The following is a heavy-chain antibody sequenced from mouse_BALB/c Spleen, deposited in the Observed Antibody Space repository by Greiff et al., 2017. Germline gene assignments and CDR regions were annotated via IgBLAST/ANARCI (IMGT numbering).Heavy chain of an antibody. Sequence: QVQLQQSGPGLVAPSQSLSITCTVSGFSLTSYGVHWVRQPPGKGLEWLGVIWAGGSTNYNSALMSRLSISKDNSKSQVFLKMNSLQTDDTAMYYCARGPLWCAMDYWGQGTSVTVSS. CDR3: ARGPLWCAMDY. J-gene: IGHJ4*01. D-gene: IGHD1-1*02. CDR2: IWAGGST. CDR1: GFSLTSYG. V-gene: IGHV2-9*02.